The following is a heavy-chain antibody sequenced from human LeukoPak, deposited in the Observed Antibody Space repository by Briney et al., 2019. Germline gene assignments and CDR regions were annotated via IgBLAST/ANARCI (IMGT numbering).Heavy chain of an antibody. CDR1: GGSISSYY. J-gene: IGHJ5*02. CDR3: ARGGGYCSGGSCYRWFDP. D-gene: IGHD2-15*01. CDR2: IYYSGST. V-gene: IGHV4-59*01. Sequence: SETLSLTCTVSGGSISSYYWSWIRQPPGKGLEWIGYIYYSGSTNYNPSLKSRVTISVDTSKNQFSVKLSSVTAADTAVYYCARGGGYCSGGSCYRWFDPWGQGTLVTVSS.